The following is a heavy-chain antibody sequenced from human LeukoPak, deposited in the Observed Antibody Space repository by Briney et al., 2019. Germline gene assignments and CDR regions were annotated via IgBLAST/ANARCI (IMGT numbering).Heavy chain of an antibody. CDR2: VNPNSGGT. D-gene: IGHD6-6*01. CDR3: ARADFVLYMDV. Sequence: GASVKVSCTASGYTFTGYYIHWVRQAPGQGLEWMGWVNPNSGGTNYAQKFQGRVTMTRDTSISTAYMELSRLRSDDTAVYYCARADFVLYMDVWGKGTTVTVSS. V-gene: IGHV1-2*02. CDR1: GYTFTGYY. J-gene: IGHJ6*03.